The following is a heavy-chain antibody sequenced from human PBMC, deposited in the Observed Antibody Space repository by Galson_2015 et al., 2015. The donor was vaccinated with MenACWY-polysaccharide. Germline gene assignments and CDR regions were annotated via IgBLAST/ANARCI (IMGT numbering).Heavy chain of an antibody. CDR1: GYTFTNYY. CDR2: VKPSGGHP. Sequence: SVKVSCKASGYTFTNYYIHWVRQAPGLGLEWMGVVKPSGGHPIQEQKFQGRVTMTSDTSTSTVYMEVRSLGSDDTAIYYCARAAYCTHYCYYYYYMDVWGKGTTVTVSS. D-gene: IGHD2-8*01. V-gene: IGHV1-46*01. J-gene: IGHJ6*03. CDR3: ARAAYCTHYCYYYYYMDV.